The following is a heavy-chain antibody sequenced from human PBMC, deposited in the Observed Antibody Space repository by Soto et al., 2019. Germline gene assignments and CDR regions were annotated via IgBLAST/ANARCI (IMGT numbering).Heavy chain of an antibody. J-gene: IGHJ4*02. Sequence: SETLSLTCTVSGGPISSGDYYWSWIRQPPGKGLEWIGYMFYRGSADYNPSLKSRVSISVDTSKNQFSLDLTSVTAADTAVYYCAREALRGYGYYFDSWGQGTLVTV. CDR3: AREALRGYGYYFDS. CDR1: GGPISSGDYY. V-gene: IGHV4-30-4*01. D-gene: IGHD5-12*01. CDR2: MFYRGSA.